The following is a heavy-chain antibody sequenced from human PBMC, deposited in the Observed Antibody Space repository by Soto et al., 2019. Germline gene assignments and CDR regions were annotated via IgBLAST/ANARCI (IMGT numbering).Heavy chain of an antibody. J-gene: IGHJ4*02. D-gene: IGHD3-3*01. CDR3: VRGFWSGSDDY. CDR1: GFTFDAYA. CDR2: ITWNSGKI. V-gene: IGHV3-9*01. Sequence: EVQLVESGGGLVQPGRSLRLSCEASGFTFDAYAFHWVRQTPGKGLEWVSAITWNSGKINYADSVKGRFTISRDNATNSLYLQMASLRAEDTALYYCVRGFWSGSDDYWGPGTLVTVSS.